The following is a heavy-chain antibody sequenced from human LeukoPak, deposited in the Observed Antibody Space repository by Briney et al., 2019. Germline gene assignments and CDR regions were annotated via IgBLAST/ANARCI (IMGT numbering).Heavy chain of an antibody. CDR1: GGSISSGSYY. V-gene: IGHV4-61*02. D-gene: IGHD5-12*01. J-gene: IGHJ4*02. CDR2: IYTSGST. CDR3: ARQAISGYDPPPFDS. Sequence: SQTLSLTCTVSGGSISSGSYYWSWIRQPAGKGLEWIGRIYTSGSTNYNPSLKSRVTISVDTSKNQFSLKLSSVTAADTAVYYCARQAISGYDPPPFDSWGQGTLVTVSS.